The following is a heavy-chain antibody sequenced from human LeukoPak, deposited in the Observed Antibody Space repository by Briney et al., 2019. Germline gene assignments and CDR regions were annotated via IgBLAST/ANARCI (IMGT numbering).Heavy chain of an antibody. CDR1: GFTFSGYW. Sequence: PGGSLRLSCAGSGFTFSGYWMSWVRQAPGKGLEWVANIKQDGSEKYYEDSVKGRFTISRDNAKNSLYLQMNSLRAEDTAVYYCARDRAGVFDYWGQGTLVTVSS. V-gene: IGHV3-7*03. CDR3: ARDRAGVFDY. J-gene: IGHJ4*02. CDR2: IKQDGSEK. D-gene: IGHD6-13*01.